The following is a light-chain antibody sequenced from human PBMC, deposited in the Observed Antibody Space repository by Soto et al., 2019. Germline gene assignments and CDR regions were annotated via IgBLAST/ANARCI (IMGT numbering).Light chain of an antibody. CDR1: QSVSSSY. CDR3: HRYNNWPHT. V-gene: IGKV3-20*01. Sequence: EIVLTQSPGTLSLSPGERATLSCRASQSVSSSYLAWYQQKPGQAPRLLIYGASSRATGIPDRFSGSGSGTDFTLTISRLEPEDFAVYYCHRYNNWPHTFGQGTKLEIK. CDR2: GAS. J-gene: IGKJ2*01.